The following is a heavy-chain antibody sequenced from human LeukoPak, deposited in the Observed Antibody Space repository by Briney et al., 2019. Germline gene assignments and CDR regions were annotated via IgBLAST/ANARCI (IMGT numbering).Heavy chain of an antibody. CDR2: IYYSGST. CDR3: ARGPADSSGYRAVRLGPIQV. Sequence: SETLSLTCTVSGGSISSSSYYWGWIRQPPGKGLEWIGSIYYSGSTYYNPSLKSRVTISVDTSKNQFSLKLSSVTAADTAVYYCARGPADSSGYRAVRLGPIQVWGQGTTVTVSS. D-gene: IGHD3-22*01. CDR1: GGSISSSSYY. V-gene: IGHV4-39*07. J-gene: IGHJ6*02.